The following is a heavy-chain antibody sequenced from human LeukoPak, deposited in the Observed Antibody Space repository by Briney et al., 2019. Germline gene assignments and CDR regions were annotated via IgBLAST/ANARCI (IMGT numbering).Heavy chain of an antibody. CDR2: IDSSSGYM. Sequence: GGSLRLSCAASGFTFNTYSMNWARQAPGKGLEWVSSIDSSSGYMFYADSVKGRFTLSRDNSKNTLYLQMNSLRAEDTAIYYCAKRSAVSSGYFDSWGQGTLVTVSS. CDR1: GFTFNTYS. V-gene: IGHV3-21*04. J-gene: IGHJ4*02. CDR3: AKRSAVSSGYFDS. D-gene: IGHD6-19*01.